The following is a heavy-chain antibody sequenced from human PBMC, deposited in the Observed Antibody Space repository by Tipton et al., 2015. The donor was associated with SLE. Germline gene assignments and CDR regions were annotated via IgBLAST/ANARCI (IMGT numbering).Heavy chain of an antibody. CDR2: IREDGSEK. Sequence: SLRLSCIVSGFTFSNNWMAWVRQAPGKGLEWVAHIREDGSEKFHVDSVRGRFAISRDNAKNSLYLHMNSLRAEDTAVYYCARDLVCSDGSCYSVAFDYWGQGTLVTVSS. J-gene: IGHJ4*02. CDR1: GFTFSNNW. D-gene: IGHD2-15*01. CDR3: ARDLVCSDGSCYSVAFDY. V-gene: IGHV3-7*01.